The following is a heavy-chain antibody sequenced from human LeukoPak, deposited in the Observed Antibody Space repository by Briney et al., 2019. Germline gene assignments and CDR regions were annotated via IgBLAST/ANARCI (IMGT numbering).Heavy chain of an antibody. Sequence: PSETLSLTCTVSGGSISSYYWSWIRQPPGKGLEWIGYIYYSGSTNYNPSLKSRVTISVDTSKNQSSLKLSSVTAADTAVYYCARHSGSGWYYFDYWGQGTLVTVSS. CDR3: ARHSGSGWYYFDY. CDR1: GGSISSYY. V-gene: IGHV4-59*08. D-gene: IGHD6-19*01. CDR2: IYYSGST. J-gene: IGHJ4*02.